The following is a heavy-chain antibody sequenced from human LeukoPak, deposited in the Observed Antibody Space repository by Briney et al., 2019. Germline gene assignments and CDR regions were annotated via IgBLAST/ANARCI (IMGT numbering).Heavy chain of an antibody. V-gene: IGHV3-30*03. Sequence: LPGGSLRLSCAASGFTFSSYGMHWVRQAPGKGLEWVAVISYDGSNKYYADSVKGRFTISRDNAKNSLYLQMNSLRAEDTAVYFCARGTLGAWGWWGQGTLVTVSA. CDR1: GFTFSSYG. CDR3: ARGTLGAWGW. J-gene: IGHJ4*02. CDR2: ISYDGSNK. D-gene: IGHD6-19*01.